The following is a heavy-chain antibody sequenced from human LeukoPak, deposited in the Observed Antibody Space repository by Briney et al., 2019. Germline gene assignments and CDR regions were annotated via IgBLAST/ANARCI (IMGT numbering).Heavy chain of an antibody. CDR1: GFSFSSYG. J-gene: IGHJ4*02. Sequence: PGRSLRLSCAASGFSFSSYGMHWVRQAPGKGLEWVAVISHEGSNQYYADSVKGRFTISRDNSNNMVYLQMNSLRAEDTAVYYCARTREQWQVLDYWGQGTLVTVSS. D-gene: IGHD6-19*01. CDR2: ISHEGSNQ. V-gene: IGHV3-30*03. CDR3: ARTREQWQVLDY.